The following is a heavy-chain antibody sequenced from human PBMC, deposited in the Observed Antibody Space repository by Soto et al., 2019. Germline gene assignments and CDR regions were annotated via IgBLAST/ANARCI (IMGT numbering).Heavy chain of an antibody. CDR3: ARDSGRITMIVVVRDLDY. D-gene: IGHD3-22*01. CDR2: ISYDGSNK. V-gene: IGHV3-30-3*01. CDR1: GFTFSSYA. Sequence: QVQLVESGGGVVQPGRSLRLSCAASGFTFSSYAMHWVRQAPGKGLEWVAVISYDGSNKYYADSVKGRFTISRDNSKNTLYLQMNSLRAEDTAVYYCARDSGRITMIVVVRDLDYWGQGTLVTVSS. J-gene: IGHJ4*02.